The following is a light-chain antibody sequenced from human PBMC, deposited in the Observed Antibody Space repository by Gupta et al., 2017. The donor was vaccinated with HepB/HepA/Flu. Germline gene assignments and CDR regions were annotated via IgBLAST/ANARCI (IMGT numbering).Light chain of an antibody. V-gene: IGKV3-15*01. Sequence: EIVMTQSPATLSVSPGARATLPCRASQSVSSNLAWYQQKPGQAPRLHIYGASTRATGIPARFRGSGCGTEFALTISSLQSEDVAVDYCQRYNNWPPYTFGQGTKLEIK. CDR1: QSVSSN. CDR3: QRYNNWPPYT. CDR2: GAS. J-gene: IGKJ2*01.